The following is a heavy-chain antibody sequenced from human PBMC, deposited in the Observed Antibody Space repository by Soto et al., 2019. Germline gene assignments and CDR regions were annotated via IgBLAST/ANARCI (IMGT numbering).Heavy chain of an antibody. D-gene: IGHD2-15*01. Sequence: GSLRLSCAASGFTFSSYWMSWIRQAPGKGLEWVANIKQDGSEKYYVDSVKGRFTISRDNAKNSLYLQMNSLRAEDTAVYYCARDPYRLQYGSGGSCYTDAFDIWGQGTMVTVSS. CDR1: GFTFSSYW. J-gene: IGHJ3*02. CDR3: ARDPYRLQYGSGGSCYTDAFDI. V-gene: IGHV3-7*01. CDR2: IKQDGSEK.